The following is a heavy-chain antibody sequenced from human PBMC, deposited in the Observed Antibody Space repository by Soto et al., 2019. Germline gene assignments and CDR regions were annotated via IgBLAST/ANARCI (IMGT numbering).Heavy chain of an antibody. CDR3: AKDREVVPYYYDSSGTLGAFDI. CDR1: GFTFSSHA. CDR2: ISGSGGST. Sequence: PGGSLRLSCAASGFTFSSHAMSWVRQAPGKGLEWVSAISGSGGSTYYADSVKGRFTISRDNSKNTLYLQMNSLRAEDTAVYYCAKDREVVPYYYDSSGTLGAFDIWGQGTMVTVSS. V-gene: IGHV3-23*01. D-gene: IGHD3-22*01. J-gene: IGHJ3*02.